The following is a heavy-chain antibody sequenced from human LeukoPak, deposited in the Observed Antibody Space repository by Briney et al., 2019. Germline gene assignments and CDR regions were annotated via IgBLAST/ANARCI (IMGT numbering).Heavy chain of an antibody. V-gene: IGHV1-2*02. CDR2: INPNSGGT. Sequence: ASVKVSCKASGYTFTGYYMHWVRQAPGQGLEWMGWINPNSGGTNYAQKFQGRVTMTRDTSISTAYVELSRLRSDDTAVYYCARDTTVTTVPFDYWGQGTLVTVSS. J-gene: IGHJ4*02. CDR1: GYTFTGYY. D-gene: IGHD4-17*01. CDR3: ARDTTVTTVPFDY.